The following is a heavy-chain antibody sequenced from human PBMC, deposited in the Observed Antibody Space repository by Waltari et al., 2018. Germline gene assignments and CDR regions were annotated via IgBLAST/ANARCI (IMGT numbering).Heavy chain of an antibody. CDR2: INPNSGGT. D-gene: IGHD2-15*01. CDR1: GYTFTGYY. V-gene: IGHV1-2*06. CDR3: ARGPYCSGGSCYHRDAFDI. Sequence: QVQLVQSGAEVKKPGASVKVSCKASGYTFTGYYMHWVRQAPGQGLEWMGRINPNSGGTNYAQKFQGRVTMTRDTSISTAYMELSRLRSDDTAVYYCARGPYCSGGSCYHRDAFDIWGQGTMVTVSS. J-gene: IGHJ3*02.